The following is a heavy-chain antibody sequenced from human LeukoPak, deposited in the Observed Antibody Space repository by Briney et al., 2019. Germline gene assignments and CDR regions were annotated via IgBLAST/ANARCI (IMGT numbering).Heavy chain of an antibody. Sequence: GGSLGLSCAASGFTFSNAWMSWVRQAPGKGLEWVGRIKSKTDGGTTDYAAPVKGRFTISRDDSKNTLYLQMNSLKTEDTAVYYCTTRVDLLLWFGELIDPFDYWGQGTLVTVSS. J-gene: IGHJ4*02. V-gene: IGHV3-15*01. D-gene: IGHD3-10*01. CDR2: IKSKTDGGTT. CDR1: GFTFSNAW. CDR3: TTRVDLLLWFGELIDPFDY.